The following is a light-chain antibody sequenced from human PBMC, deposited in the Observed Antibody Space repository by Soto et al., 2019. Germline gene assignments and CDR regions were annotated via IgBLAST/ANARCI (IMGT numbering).Light chain of an antibody. J-gene: IGLJ3*02. CDR2: SDN. V-gene: IGLV1-44*01. CDR1: SSNIGSNT. Sequence: QSVLTQPPSASGTPGQRVTISCSGSSSNIGSNTVNWYQQLPGTAPKLLIYSDNHRPSGVPDRFSGSKSGTSASLAISGLQSEDEDDYYCAAWDDSLNGSNWVFGGGTKLTVL. CDR3: AAWDDSLNGSNWV.